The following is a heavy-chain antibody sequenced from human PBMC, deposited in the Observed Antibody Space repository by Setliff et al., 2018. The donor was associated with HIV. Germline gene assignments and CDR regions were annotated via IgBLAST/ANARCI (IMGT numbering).Heavy chain of an antibody. Sequence: SETLSLTCAVSGVSVNNDDDYWGWIRQPPGKGLEWIAIIHQSGTAHKRPSLKSRVTISIDTSENPFSLKLSGVTAADTAVYYCARRAGSDYFTRFDYWGQGTLVTVAS. D-gene: IGHD3-10*01. CDR3: ARRAGSDYFTRFDY. CDR2: IHQSGTA. V-gene: IGHV4-39*02. J-gene: IGHJ4*02. CDR1: GVSVNNDDDY.